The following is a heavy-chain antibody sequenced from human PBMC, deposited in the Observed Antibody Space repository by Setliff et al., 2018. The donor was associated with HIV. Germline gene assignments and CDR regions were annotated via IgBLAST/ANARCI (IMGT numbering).Heavy chain of an antibody. CDR3: ARGSYTVRIDY. Sequence: PSETLSLTCTVSGGSITSGSYYWSWIRQPAGKGLEWIGRIYSNGRTTHNPSLKSRVTISRDTSENQFSLRLSSVTAADTAVYYCARGSYTVRIDYWGQGTRVTVS. J-gene: IGHJ4*02. V-gene: IGHV4-61*02. CDR2: IYSNGRT. CDR1: GGSITSGSYY. D-gene: IGHD3-10*01.